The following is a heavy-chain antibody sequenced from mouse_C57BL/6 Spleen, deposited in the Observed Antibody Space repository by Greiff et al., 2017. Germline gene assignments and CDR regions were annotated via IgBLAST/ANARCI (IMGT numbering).Heavy chain of an antibody. J-gene: IGHJ4*01. V-gene: IGHV1-82*01. CDR1: GYAFSSSW. D-gene: IGHD2-5*01. CDR2: IYPGDGDT. CDR3: ARWAYYSNYYAMDY. Sequence: QVQLQQSGPELVKPGASVKISCKASGYAFSSSWMNWVKQRPGKGLEWIGRIYPGDGDTNYNGKFKGKATLTADKSSSTAYMQLSSLASEDSAVYFCARWAYYSNYYAMDYWGQGTSVTVSS.